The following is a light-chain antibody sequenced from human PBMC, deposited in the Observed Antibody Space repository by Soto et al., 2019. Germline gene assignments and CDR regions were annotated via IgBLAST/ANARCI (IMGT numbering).Light chain of an antibody. J-gene: IGKJ1*01. CDR3: HQYYSFPWT. CDR2: WAS. CDR1: QSVLYSSNNKNY. Sequence: DIVMTQSPDSLAVSLGERATINCKSSQSVLYSSNNKNYLAWYQQKPGQPPKMLIAWASARESGVPDRFSGSGSGTDFTLTISSLQAEDVAVYYCHQYYSFPWTFGHGTKVEIK. V-gene: IGKV4-1*01.